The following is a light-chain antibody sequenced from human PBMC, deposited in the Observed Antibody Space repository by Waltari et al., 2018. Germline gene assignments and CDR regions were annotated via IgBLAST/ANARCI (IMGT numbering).Light chain of an antibody. V-gene: IGKV3-20*01. CDR1: KSVSSNF. CDR2: DAS. CDR3: QQYGSSPKVT. Sequence: EIVLTQSPGALSLSPGERATLSCRASKSVSSNFFAWYQQSPGQAPRLLIYDASTRATGIPSRFSGSGSGTDFTLTISRLEPEDFAVYYCQQYGSSPKVTFGGGTKVGIK. J-gene: IGKJ4*01.